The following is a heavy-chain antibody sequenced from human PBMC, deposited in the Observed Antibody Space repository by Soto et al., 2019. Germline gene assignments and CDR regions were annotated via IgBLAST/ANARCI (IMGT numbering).Heavy chain of an antibody. V-gene: IGHV3-30*18. CDR3: AKVGGSSSWYRFYFAY. D-gene: IGHD6-13*01. Sequence: QVQLVESGGGVVQPGRSLRLSCAASGFTFSSYAMHWVRQAPGKGLEWVAVISYDGSTIYYADSVKGRFTISRDNSKNTLHLEMHSLRAEDTAVYYCAKVGGSSSWYRFYFAYWGQGTLVTVSS. CDR2: ISYDGSTI. J-gene: IGHJ4*02. CDR1: GFTFSSYA.